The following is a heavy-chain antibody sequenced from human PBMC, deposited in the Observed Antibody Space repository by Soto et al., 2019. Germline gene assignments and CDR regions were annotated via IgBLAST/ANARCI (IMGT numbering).Heavy chain of an antibody. CDR2: IYYTGST. CDR1: GDSFSTYY. J-gene: IGHJ4*02. Sequence: PSETLSLTCTVSGDSFSTYYWSWIRQPPGKGLEWIGYIYYTGSTNYNPSLKSRVTISVDTSKNQFSLRLNSVTAADTAVYYCARSPERGRMSSFRYWAQGTLVTVS. CDR3: ARSPERGRMSSFRY. V-gene: IGHV4-59*01. D-gene: IGHD3-10*01.